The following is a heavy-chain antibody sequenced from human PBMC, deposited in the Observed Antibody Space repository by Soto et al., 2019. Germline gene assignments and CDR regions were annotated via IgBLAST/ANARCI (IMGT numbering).Heavy chain of an antibody. CDR2: NYYSGST. CDR3: ARSGERWFDP. J-gene: IGHJ5*02. D-gene: IGHD3-10*01. V-gene: IGHV4-31*03. CDR1: GGSISSGGNY. Sequence: PSETLSLTCTVSGGSISSGGNYWGCIRQLPGKGLKSIGYNYYSGSTSFSPSLNIRVTLSVVTSKNQFSLKLSSFTAADTAVYYCARSGERWFDPWGQGTLVTVSS.